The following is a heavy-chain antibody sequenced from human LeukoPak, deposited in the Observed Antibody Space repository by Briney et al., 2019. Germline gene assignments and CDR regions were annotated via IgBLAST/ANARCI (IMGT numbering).Heavy chain of an antibody. V-gene: IGHV4-59*08. CDR3: ARQVDTAMVNNYFDY. D-gene: IGHD5-18*01. Sequence: SETLSLTCTVSGGSISSYYWSWLRQPPGKGLEWIGYIYYSGSTNYNPSLQSRVTISVDTSKNQFSLKLSSVTAADTAVYYCARQVDTAMVNNYFDYWGQGTLVTVSS. CDR2: IYYSGST. J-gene: IGHJ4*02. CDR1: GGSISSYY.